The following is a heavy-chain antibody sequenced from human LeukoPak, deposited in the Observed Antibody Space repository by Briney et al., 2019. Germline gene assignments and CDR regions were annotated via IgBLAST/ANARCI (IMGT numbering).Heavy chain of an antibody. CDR3: ASRLAGLDAFDI. D-gene: IGHD6-19*01. CDR1: GYTFTSYD. CDR2: MNPNSGNT. V-gene: IGHV1-8*01. J-gene: IGHJ3*02. Sequence: ASVKVSCKASGYTFTSYDISWVRQATGQGLEWMGWMNPNSGNTGYAQKFQGRVTMTRNTSISTAYMELSSLRSEDTAVYYCASRLAGLDAFDIWGQGTMATVSS.